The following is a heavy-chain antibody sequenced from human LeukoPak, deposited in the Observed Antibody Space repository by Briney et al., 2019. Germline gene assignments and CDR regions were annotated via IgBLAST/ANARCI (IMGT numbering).Heavy chain of an antibody. V-gene: IGHV3-23*01. Sequence: GGSLRLSCAASGFTFSSYAMSWARQAPGKGLEWVSAISGSGGSTYYANSVKGRFTISRDNSKNTLYLQMNSLRAEDTAVYYCAKDLRRNCSGGSCPWGQGTLVTVSS. CDR3: AKDLRRNCSGGSCP. D-gene: IGHD2-15*01. CDR1: GFTFSSYA. CDR2: ISGSGGST. J-gene: IGHJ5*02.